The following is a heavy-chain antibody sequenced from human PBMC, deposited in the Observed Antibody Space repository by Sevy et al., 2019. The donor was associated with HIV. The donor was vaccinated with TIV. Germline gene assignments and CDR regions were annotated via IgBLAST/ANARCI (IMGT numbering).Heavy chain of an antibody. D-gene: IGHD3-3*01. CDR3: ARVGPYDFWSGYTLTGAFDI. CDR1: GYTFTSYG. V-gene: IGHV1-18*01. Sequence: GESLKISCKASGYTFTSYGISWVRQAPGQGLEWMGWISAYNGNTNYAQKLQGRVTMTTDTSTSTAYMELRSLRSDDTAVYYCARVGPYDFWSGYTLTGAFDIWGQGTMVTVSS. CDR2: ISAYNGNT. J-gene: IGHJ3*02.